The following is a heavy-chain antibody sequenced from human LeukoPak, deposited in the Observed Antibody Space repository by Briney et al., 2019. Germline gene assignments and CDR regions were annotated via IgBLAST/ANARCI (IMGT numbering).Heavy chain of an antibody. J-gene: IGHJ4*02. V-gene: IGHV3-30*03. CDR2: ISYDGSNK. CDR3: AHHGATIY. Sequence: GRSLRLSCAASGFTFSSYGMHWVRQAPGKGLEWVAVISYDGSNKYYADSVKGRFTISRDNSKNTLYLQMNSLRAENTAVYYCAHHGATIYWGQGTLVTVSS. CDR1: GFTFSSYG. D-gene: IGHD1-26*01.